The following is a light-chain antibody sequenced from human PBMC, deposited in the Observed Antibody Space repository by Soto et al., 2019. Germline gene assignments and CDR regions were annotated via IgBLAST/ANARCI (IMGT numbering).Light chain of an antibody. J-gene: IGKJ1*01. Sequence: EIVSTQSPGTLSLSPGERATLSCRASQTVSRSFLGWYQQKSGQAPRLVMFGASNRAPGIPDRFSGRVSGTDFTLTISRLEPEDFAVYYCEQYGTSPRTFGQGTKVDIK. CDR1: QTVSRSF. V-gene: IGKV3-20*01. CDR3: EQYGTSPRT. CDR2: GAS.